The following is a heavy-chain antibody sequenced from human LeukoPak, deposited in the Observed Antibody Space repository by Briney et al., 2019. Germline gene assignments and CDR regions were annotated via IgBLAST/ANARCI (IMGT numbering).Heavy chain of an antibody. Sequence: GGSLRLSCAASGFTFSNYWMSWVRQAPGKGLEWVSYISSSGSTIYYADSVKGRFTISRDNAKNSLYLQMNSLRAEDTAVYYCARWLQSRGDFDYWGQGTLVTVSS. CDR3: ARWLQSRGDFDY. J-gene: IGHJ4*02. CDR1: GFTFSNYW. CDR2: ISSSGSTI. D-gene: IGHD5-24*01. V-gene: IGHV3-11*01.